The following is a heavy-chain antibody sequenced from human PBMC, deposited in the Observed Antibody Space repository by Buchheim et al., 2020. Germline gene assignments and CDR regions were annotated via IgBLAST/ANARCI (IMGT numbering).Heavy chain of an antibody. Sequence: EVQLLESGGGLVQPGGSLRLSCAASGFTFSSYAMSWVRQAPGKGLEWVGRIKSKTDGGTTDYAAPVKGRFTISRDDSKNTLYLQMNSLKTEDTAVYYCTTIDVDPHTGYNWFDPWGQGNL. CDR1: GFTFSSYA. J-gene: IGHJ5*02. CDR2: IKSKTDGGTT. D-gene: IGHD5-12*01. V-gene: IGHV3-15*01. CDR3: TTIDVDPHTGYNWFDP.